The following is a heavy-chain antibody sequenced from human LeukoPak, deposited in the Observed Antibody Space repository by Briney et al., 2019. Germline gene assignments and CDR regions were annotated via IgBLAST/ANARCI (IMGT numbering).Heavy chain of an antibody. J-gene: IGHJ3*02. CDR2: ISGSGAST. D-gene: IGHD2-2*02. Sequence: GGSLRLSCAASGFTFSTYDMHWVRQAPGKGLEWVSAISGSGASTYYADSVKGRFTISRDNSKNTLSLQMNSLRAEDTAVYHCARGPYCSSASCYSVGAFDIWGRGTMVTVSS. CDR1: GFTFSTYD. V-gene: IGHV3-23*01. CDR3: ARGPYCSSASCYSVGAFDI.